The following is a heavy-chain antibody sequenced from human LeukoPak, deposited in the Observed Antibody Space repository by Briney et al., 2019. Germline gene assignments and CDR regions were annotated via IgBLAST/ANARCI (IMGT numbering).Heavy chain of an antibody. D-gene: IGHD4-17*01. CDR2: IYHSGNT. V-gene: IGHV4-59*01. CDR1: GGSIGSYY. CDR3: AREDDDYLFDY. Sequence: SETLSLTCTISGGSIGSYYWSWIRQPPGKGLQWIGYIYHSGNTNYNPSLKNRVTISVDTSKNQFSMKLTSVTAADTAVYYCAREDDDYLFDYWGQGALVTVSS. J-gene: IGHJ4*02.